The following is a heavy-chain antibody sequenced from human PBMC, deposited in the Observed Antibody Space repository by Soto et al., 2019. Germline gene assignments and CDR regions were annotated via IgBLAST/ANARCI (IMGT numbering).Heavy chain of an antibody. CDR1: GGSISSGDYY. D-gene: IGHD3-3*01. V-gene: IGHV4-30-4*01. CDR2: IYYSGST. CDR3: ARDRLVYYDFWSGYYTHYYGMDV. J-gene: IGHJ6*02. Sequence: SETLSLTCTVSGGSISSGDYYWSWIRQPPGKGLEWIGYIYYSGSTYYNPSLKSRVTISVDTSKNQFSLKLSSVTAADTAVYYCARDRLVYYDFWSGYYTHYYGMDVWGQGTTVTVSS.